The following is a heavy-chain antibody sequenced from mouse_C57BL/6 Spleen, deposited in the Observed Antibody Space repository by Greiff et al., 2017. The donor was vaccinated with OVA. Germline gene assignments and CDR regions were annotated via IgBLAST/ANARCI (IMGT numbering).Heavy chain of an antibody. CDR2: INPNYGTT. Sequence: VQLQQSGPELVTPGASVKISCKASGYSFTDYNMNWVKQSNGTSLELIGVINPNYGTTSYTQKFKGKAKLTVDQSSSTAYMQLNSLTSEDSAVDDCARDYGNYDWYVEVWGTGTTVTVSS. D-gene: IGHD2-1*01. CDR3: ARDYGNYDWYVEV. CDR1: GYSFTDYN. J-gene: IGHJ1*03. V-gene: IGHV1-39*01.